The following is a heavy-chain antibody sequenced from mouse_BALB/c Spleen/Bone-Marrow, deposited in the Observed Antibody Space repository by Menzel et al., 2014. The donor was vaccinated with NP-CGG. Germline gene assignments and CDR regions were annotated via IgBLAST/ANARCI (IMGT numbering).Heavy chain of an antibody. CDR2: INSDGGST. J-gene: IGHJ1*01. CDR3: ARSSTMYWYFDV. Sequence: EVKVVESGGGLVQPGESLKLSCESKEYEFPSHDMSWVRKTPEKRLELVAAINSDGGSTYYPDTMERRFIISRDNTKKTLYLQMSSLRSEDTALYYCARSSTMYWYFDVWGAGTTVTVSS. CDR1: EYEFPSHD. D-gene: IGHD2-1*01. V-gene: IGHV5-2*01.